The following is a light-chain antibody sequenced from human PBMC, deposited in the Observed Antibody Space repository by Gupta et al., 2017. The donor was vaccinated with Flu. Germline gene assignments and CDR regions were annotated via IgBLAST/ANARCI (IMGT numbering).Light chain of an antibody. Sequence: QSALTQPASVSGSPGQSITISCTGTSSDVGSYNLVSWYQQPPGKAPKLMIYEGSKRPSGVSNRFSGSKSGNTASLTISGLQAKDEADYHCRSYAGSSTFVVFGGGTKMTVL. J-gene: IGLJ2*01. CDR3: RSYAGSSTFVV. CDR1: SSDVGSYNL. V-gene: IGLV2-23*03. CDR2: EGS.